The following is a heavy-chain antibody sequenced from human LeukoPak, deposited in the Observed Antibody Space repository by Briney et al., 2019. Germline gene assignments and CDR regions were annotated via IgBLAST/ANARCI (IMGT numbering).Heavy chain of an antibody. D-gene: IGHD2-2*01. J-gene: IGHJ4*02. Sequence: GGSLRLSCAASGFTVSSNYMSWVRQAPGKGLEWVSVIYSGGSTYYADSVKGRFTISRDNSKNTLYLQMNSLRAEDTAVYYCARGYCSSTSCYFDYWGQGTLVTVSS. CDR1: GFTVSSNY. V-gene: IGHV3-53*01. CDR3: ARGYCSSTSCYFDY. CDR2: IYSGGST.